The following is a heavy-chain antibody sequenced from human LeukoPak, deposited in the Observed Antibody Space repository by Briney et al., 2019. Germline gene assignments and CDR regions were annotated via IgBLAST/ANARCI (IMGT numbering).Heavy chain of an antibody. Sequence: GGSLRLSCAASGFTFSGYEMNWVRQAPGKGLEWVSYISTTGSTIYYADSVRGRFTISRDNAKISLYLQMNSLRAEDTAVYYCAREVRGDTPSSYYFDYWGQGTLVTVSS. J-gene: IGHJ4*02. CDR1: GFTFSGYE. V-gene: IGHV3-48*03. CDR2: ISTTGSTI. CDR3: AREVRGDTPSSYYFDY. D-gene: IGHD2-21*02.